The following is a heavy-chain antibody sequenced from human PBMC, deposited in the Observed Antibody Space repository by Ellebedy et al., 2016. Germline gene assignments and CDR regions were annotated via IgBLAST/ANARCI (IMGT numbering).Heavy chain of an antibody. CDR2: ISWSSNRI. CDR1: GFTFADYA. V-gene: IGHV3-9*01. J-gene: IGHJ4*02. D-gene: IGHD5/OR15-5a*01. CDR3: AKDFYDSTYGYLDF. Sequence: GGSLRLSCAASGFTFADYAMHWVRQSPGKGLEWVSGISWSSNRIAYADSVKGRFTIPRDNAKNSLYLQMNSLRPEDTGIYYCAKDFYDSTYGYLDFWGQGVLVTVSS.